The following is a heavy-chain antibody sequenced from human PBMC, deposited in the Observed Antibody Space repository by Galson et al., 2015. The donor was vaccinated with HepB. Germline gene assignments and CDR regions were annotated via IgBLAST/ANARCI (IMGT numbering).Heavy chain of an antibody. CDR1: GFTFSSYA. CDR3: ARDGSDIVVVTAIRIGEGWFDP. V-gene: IGHV3-30-3*01. Sequence: SLRLSCAASGFTFSSYAMHWVRQAPGKGLEWVAVISYDGSNKYYADSVKGRFTISRDNSKNTLYLQMNSLRAEDTAVYYCARDGSDIVVVTAIRIGEGWFDPWGQGTLVTVSS. CDR2: ISYDGSNK. D-gene: IGHD2-21*02. J-gene: IGHJ5*02.